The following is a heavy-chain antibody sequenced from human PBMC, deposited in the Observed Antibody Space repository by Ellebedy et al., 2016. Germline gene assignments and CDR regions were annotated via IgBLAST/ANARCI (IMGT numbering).Heavy chain of an antibody. CDR1: GFNVSSKY. CDR3: ARDVGIRGSDY. V-gene: IGHV3-53*01. Sequence: GGSLRLSXAASGFNVSSKYMSWVRQTPGKGLEWVSVIYSGGNTYYADSVKGRFTTSRDNSKNTVYLQVNSLRGEDTAVYYCARDVGIRGSDYWGQGTLVTVSS. CDR2: IYSGGNT. D-gene: IGHD3-16*02. J-gene: IGHJ4*02.